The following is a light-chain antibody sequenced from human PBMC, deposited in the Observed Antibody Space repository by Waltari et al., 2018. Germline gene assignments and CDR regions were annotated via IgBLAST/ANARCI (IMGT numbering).Light chain of an antibody. J-gene: IGKJ1*01. CDR2: GAS. V-gene: IGKV3-20*01. CDR1: QSITRT. CDR3: QHYVRLPAT. Sequence: EIVLTQSPGTLSLSPGARATLSCRASQSITRTLAWYQHKPGQAPMLLIYGASIRASGIPDKFSGTGSGTDFSLTINRLEPEDFAVYFCQHYVRLPATFGQGTKVEI.